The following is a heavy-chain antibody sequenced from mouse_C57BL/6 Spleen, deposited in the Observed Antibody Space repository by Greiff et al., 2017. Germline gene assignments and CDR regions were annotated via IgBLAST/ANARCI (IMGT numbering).Heavy chain of an antibody. CDR2: IYPGDGDT. J-gene: IGHJ1*03. Sequence: VQLQQSGAELVKPGASVKISCKASGYAFSSYWMNWVKQRPGKGLEWIGQIYPGDGDTNYNGKFKGKATLTADKSSSTAYMQLSSLTSEDSAVYFCARIYDDYGDWYFDVWGTGTTVTVSS. CDR1: GYAFSSYW. D-gene: IGHD2-4*01. V-gene: IGHV1-80*01. CDR3: ARIYDDYGDWYFDV.